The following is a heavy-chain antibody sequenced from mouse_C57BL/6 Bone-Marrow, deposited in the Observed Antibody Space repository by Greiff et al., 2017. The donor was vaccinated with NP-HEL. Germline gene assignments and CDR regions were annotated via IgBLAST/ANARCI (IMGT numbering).Heavy chain of an antibody. V-gene: IGHV1-82*01. CDR1: GYAFSSSW. Sequence: VQVVQSGPELVKPGASVKISCKASGYAFSSSWMNWVKQRPGQGLEWIGRIYPGDGDTNYNVKFKGKATLTADKSSSTAYMQLSSLTSDDSAVYFSARSYYSNVAYWGQGTLVTVSA. D-gene: IGHD2-5*01. J-gene: IGHJ3*01. CDR2: IYPGDGDT. CDR3: ARSYYSNVAY.